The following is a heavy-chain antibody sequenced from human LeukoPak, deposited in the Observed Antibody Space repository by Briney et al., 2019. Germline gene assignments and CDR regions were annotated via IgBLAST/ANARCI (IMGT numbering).Heavy chain of an antibody. J-gene: IGHJ4*02. CDR2: INPKSGDS. D-gene: IGHD4/OR15-4a*01. CDR3: ARHLRTMFDY. V-gene: IGHV1-8*03. Sequence: ASVKVSCKASGYTFTSNDINWVRQAPGQGPEWMGWINPKSGDSGYAQKFRGRVTITRDTSISTAYMELSSLRSDDTAVYYCARHLRTMFDYWGQGTLVTVSS. CDR1: GYTFTSND.